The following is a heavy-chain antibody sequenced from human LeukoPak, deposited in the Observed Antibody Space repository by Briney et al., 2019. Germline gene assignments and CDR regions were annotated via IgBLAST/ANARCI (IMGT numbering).Heavy chain of an antibody. CDR1: GFTFSGSA. V-gene: IGHV3-73*01. D-gene: IGHD6-19*01. CDR2: IRSKANSYAT. CDR3: TRRAGSSGWPFDY. J-gene: IGHJ4*02. Sequence: GGSLRLSCAASGFTFSGSAMHWVRQASGKGLEWVGRIRSKANSYATAYAASVKGRFTTSRDDSKNTAYLQMNSLKTEDTAVYYCTRRAGSSGWPFDYWGQGTLVTVSS.